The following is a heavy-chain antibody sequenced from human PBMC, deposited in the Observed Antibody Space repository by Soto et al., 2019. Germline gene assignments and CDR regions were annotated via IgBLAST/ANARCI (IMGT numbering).Heavy chain of an antibody. V-gene: IGHV1-18*01. D-gene: IGHD6-19*01. CDR1: GYTFTSYG. J-gene: IGHJ3*02. Sequence: QVQLVQSGAEVKKPGASVKVSCKASGYTFTSYGISWVRQAPGQGLEWMGWISAYNGNTNYAQKLQGRVTMTTDTSTSTAYMERRSLRSDDTAVYYCARETYSSGWYRGDAFDIWGQGAMVTVSS. CDR3: ARETYSSGWYRGDAFDI. CDR2: ISAYNGNT.